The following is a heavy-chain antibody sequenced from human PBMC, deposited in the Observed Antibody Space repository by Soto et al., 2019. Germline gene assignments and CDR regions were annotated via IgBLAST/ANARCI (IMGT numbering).Heavy chain of an antibody. Sequence: PGESLKISCKGSGYSFTNYFITWVRQMPGKGLEWMGRIDPSDSYTNYSPSFQGHVTISADTSISTAYLQWSSLKASDTAMYYCARHSLNTNDAFDIWGQGTMVTVSS. D-gene: IGHD3-9*01. V-gene: IGHV5-10-1*01. J-gene: IGHJ3*02. CDR1: GYSFTNYF. CDR2: IDPSDSYT. CDR3: ARHSLNTNDAFDI.